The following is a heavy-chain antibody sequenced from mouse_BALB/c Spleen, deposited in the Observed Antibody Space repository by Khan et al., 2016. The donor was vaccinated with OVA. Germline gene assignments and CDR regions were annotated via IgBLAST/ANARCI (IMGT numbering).Heavy chain of an antibody. D-gene: IGHD1-3*01. Sequence: EVELVESGGDLVKPGGSLKLSCAASGFTFSNYGMSWVRQIPDKRLEWVATINSVGTYTYYPDSVKGRFPISRNNAKNTLYLEMSSLKSEDTAMYYCASHLSGSFAYWGQGTLVTVSA. CDR1: GFTFSNYG. V-gene: IGHV5-6*01. J-gene: IGHJ3*01. CDR2: INSVGTYT. CDR3: ASHLSGSFAY.